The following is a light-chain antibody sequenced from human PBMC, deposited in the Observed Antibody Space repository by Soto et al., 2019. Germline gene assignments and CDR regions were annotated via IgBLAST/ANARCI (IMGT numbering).Light chain of an antibody. Sequence: QSALTQPPSASGSPGQSVTISCTGTSSDVGDHNLVSWYQQHPGKAPKLLIWGVTNRPSGVPHRFSGSKSGNTASLTVSGLQAEDEADYYCGSYAGSDNYVFGTGTKLTVL. J-gene: IGLJ1*01. CDR1: SSDVGDHNL. CDR3: GSYAGSDNYV. V-gene: IGLV2-8*01. CDR2: GVT.